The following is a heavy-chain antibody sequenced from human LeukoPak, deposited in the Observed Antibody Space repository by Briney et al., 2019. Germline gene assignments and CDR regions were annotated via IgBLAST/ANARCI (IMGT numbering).Heavy chain of an antibody. V-gene: IGHV1-8*01. CDR3: ARGIAVAAPSWFGP. J-gene: IGHJ5*02. Sequence: GASVKVSCKASGYTFTSYDINWVRQATGQGLEWMGWMNPNSGNTGYAQKFQGRVTMTRNTSISTAYMELSSLRSEDTAVYYCARGIAVAAPSWFGPWGQGTLVTVSS. CDR2: MNPNSGNT. CDR1: GYTFTSYD. D-gene: IGHD6-19*01.